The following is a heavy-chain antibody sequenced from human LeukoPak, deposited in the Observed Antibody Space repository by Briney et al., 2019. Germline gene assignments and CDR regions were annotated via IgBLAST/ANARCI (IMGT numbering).Heavy chain of an antibody. D-gene: IGHD3-16*01. CDR1: GFTFSSYA. J-gene: IGHJ6*02. Sequence: PGGSLRLSCAASGFTFSSYAMSWVRQAPGKGLEWVSAISGSGGSTYYADSVKGRFTISRDNSKNTLYLQMNSLRAEDTAVYYCARGGMGGHYYAMDVWGQGTTVTVSS. CDR3: ARGGMGGHYYAMDV. CDR2: ISGSGGST. V-gene: IGHV3-23*01.